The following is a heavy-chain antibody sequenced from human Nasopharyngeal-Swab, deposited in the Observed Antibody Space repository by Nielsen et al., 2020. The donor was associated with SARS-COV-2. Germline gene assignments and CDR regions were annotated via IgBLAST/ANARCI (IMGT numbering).Heavy chain of an antibody. CDR2: INSAGSAT. CDR3: AKDFWGALDS. J-gene: IGHJ4*02. D-gene: IGHD3-16*01. V-gene: IGHV3-74*01. Sequence: GEALKISCVASGFTFRSHWMHWVRPAPGEGPVWVSHINSAGSATSYADSVKGRFTISRDNAKSTLYLQMNSLRGDDTAIYFCAKDFWGALDSWGQGTLVTVSS. CDR1: GFTFRSHW.